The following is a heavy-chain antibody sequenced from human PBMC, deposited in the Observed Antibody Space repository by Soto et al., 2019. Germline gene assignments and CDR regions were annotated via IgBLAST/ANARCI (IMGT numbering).Heavy chain of an antibody. CDR1: GFTFSSSE. J-gene: IGHJ4*02. CDR3: ARDSPYSSGSFDY. CDR2: ITSSATTK. V-gene: IGHV3-48*03. D-gene: IGHD6-19*01. Sequence: QPGGSLRLSCAASGFTFSSSEMNWVRQAPGKGLEWVSYITSSATTKSYADSVKGRFTISRDNAKNSLFLHMSSLRAEDTAVYYCARDSPYSSGSFDYWRQRAPVTVS.